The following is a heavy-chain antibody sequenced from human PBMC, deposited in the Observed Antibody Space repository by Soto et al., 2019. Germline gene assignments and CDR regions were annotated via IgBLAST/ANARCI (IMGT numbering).Heavy chain of an antibody. D-gene: IGHD6-13*01. V-gene: IGHV1-69*13. J-gene: IGHJ5*02. CDR3: ARGYSSSYNWFDP. CDR1: GGTFSSYS. CDR2: IIPIFGTA. Sequence: GASVKVSCKASGGTFSSYSISWVRQAPGQGLEWMGGIIPIFGTANYAQKFQGRVTITADESTSTAYMELSSLRSEDTAVYYCARGYSSSYNWFDPWGQGTLVTVSS.